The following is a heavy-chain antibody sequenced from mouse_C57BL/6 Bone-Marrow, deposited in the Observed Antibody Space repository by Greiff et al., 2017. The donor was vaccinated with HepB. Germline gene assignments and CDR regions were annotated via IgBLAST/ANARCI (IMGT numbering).Heavy chain of an antibody. Sequence: EVKVVESGGGLVQSGRSLRLSCATSGFTFSDFYMEWVRQAPGKGLEWIAASRNKANDYTTEYSASVKGRFIVSRDTSQSILYRQMNALRAEDTAIYYCARDGTYYGSYWYFDVWGTGTTVTVSS. CDR3: ARDGTYYGSYWYFDV. D-gene: IGHD1-1*01. J-gene: IGHJ1*03. CDR2: SRNKANDYTT. V-gene: IGHV7-1*01. CDR1: GFTFSDFY.